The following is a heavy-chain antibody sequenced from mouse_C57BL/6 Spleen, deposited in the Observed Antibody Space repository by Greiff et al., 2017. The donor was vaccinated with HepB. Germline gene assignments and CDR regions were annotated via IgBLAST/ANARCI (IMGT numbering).Heavy chain of an antibody. D-gene: IGHD2-5*01. CDR3: ARDFAYYSNFYYFDY. CDR1: GFTFSSYA. Sequence: DVHLVESGGGLVKPGGSLKLSCAASGFTFSSYAMSWVRQTPEKRLEWVATISDGGSYTYYPDNVKGRFTISRDNAKNNLYLQMSHLKSEDTAMYYCARDFAYYSNFYYFDYWGQGTTLTVSS. J-gene: IGHJ2*01. CDR2: ISDGGSYT. V-gene: IGHV5-4*01.